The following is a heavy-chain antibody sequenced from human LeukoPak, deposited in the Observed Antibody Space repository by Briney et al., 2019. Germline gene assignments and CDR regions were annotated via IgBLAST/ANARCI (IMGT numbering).Heavy chain of an antibody. Sequence: PGGSLRLSCAASGFTFSNYAMSWVRQAPGKGLEWASGTTGSGITTYYADSVKGRFTISRDNSKNILYLQMNSLRAEDTAVYYCAKLCYESGSYRHFDYWGQGTLVTVSS. V-gene: IGHV3-23*01. CDR3: AKLCYESGSYRHFDY. D-gene: IGHD1-26*01. CDR2: TTGSGITT. CDR1: GFTFSNYA. J-gene: IGHJ4*02.